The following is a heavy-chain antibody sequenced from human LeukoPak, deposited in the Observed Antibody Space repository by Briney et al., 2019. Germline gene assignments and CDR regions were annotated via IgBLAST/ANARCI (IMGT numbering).Heavy chain of an antibody. Sequence: SETLSLTCAVYGGSFSGYYWSWIRQPPGKGLEWIGEINHSGSTNYNPSLESRVTISVDTSKNQFSLKLSSVTAADTAVYYCARLRGIAVAGLDYYYYYGMDVWGQGTTVTVSS. CDR1: GGSFSGYY. D-gene: IGHD6-19*01. CDR3: ARLRGIAVAGLDYYYYYGMDV. V-gene: IGHV4-34*01. CDR2: INHSGST. J-gene: IGHJ6*02.